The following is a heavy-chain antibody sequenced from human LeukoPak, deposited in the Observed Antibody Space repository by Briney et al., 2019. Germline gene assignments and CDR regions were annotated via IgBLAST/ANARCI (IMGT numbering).Heavy chain of an antibody. CDR3: TREAVTANGYFDY. J-gene: IGHJ4*02. CDR1: GFTFSNAW. D-gene: IGHD4-23*01. CDR2: IKSKTDGGTT. V-gene: IGHV3-15*01. Sequence: GGSLRLSCAASGFTFSNAWMTGVRQAPGKGLEWVGRIKSKTDGGTTDYAAPVKGRFTISRDDSKNTLYLQMNSLKTEDTAVYYCTREAVTANGYFDYWGQGTLVTVSS.